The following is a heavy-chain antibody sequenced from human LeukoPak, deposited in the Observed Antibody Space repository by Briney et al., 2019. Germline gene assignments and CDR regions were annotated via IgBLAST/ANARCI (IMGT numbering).Heavy chain of an antibody. J-gene: IGHJ4*02. V-gene: IGHV1-18*01. CDR3: ARTRGTHISMAYLDS. CDR1: GYTFTSYG. CDR2: ISAYNGNT. D-gene: IGHD2/OR15-2a*01. Sequence: EASVKVSCKASGYTFTSYGISWVRQAPGRGLEWMGWISAYNGNTNYAQKLQGRVTMTTDTSTSTAYMELSSLRSDDTAVYYCARTRGTHISMAYLDSWGQGTLVTVSS.